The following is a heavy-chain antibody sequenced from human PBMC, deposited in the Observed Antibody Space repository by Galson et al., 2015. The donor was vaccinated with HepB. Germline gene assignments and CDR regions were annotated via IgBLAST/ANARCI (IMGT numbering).Heavy chain of an antibody. Sequence: SVKVSCKASGGTFSSYAISWVRQAPGQGLEWMGGIIPIFGTANYAQKFQGRVTITADKSTSTAYMELSSLRSEDTAVYYCARVGLAVAGFSVRARQHDAFEIWGQGTMVTVSS. CDR1: GGTFSSYA. D-gene: IGHD6-19*01. V-gene: IGHV1-69*06. CDR3: ARVGLAVAGFSVRARQHDAFEI. CDR2: IIPIFGTA. J-gene: IGHJ3*02.